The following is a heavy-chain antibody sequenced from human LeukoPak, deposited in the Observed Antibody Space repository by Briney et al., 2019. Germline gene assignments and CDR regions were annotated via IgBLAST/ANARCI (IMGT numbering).Heavy chain of an antibody. CDR3: ARGGSGSYYSVYYAVDV. J-gene: IGHJ6*02. Sequence: SRTLSLTCTVSGGSISSGGNFWSWIRQRPGKGLEWIGFIYYSGTTYSNPSLKSRVAISADTSKNEFSLKLNSLTAADTAVYYCARGGSGSYYSVYYAVDVWGQGTTVTVS. CDR2: IYYSGTT. CDR1: GGSISSGGNF. D-gene: IGHD1-26*01. V-gene: IGHV4-31*03.